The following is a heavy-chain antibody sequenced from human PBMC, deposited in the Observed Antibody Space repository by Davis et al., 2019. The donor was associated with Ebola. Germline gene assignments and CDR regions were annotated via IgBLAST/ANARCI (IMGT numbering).Heavy chain of an antibody. V-gene: IGHV1-18*04. J-gene: IGHJ4*02. Sequence: ASVKVSCKASGYTFTGYYMHWVRQAPGQGLEWMGWISAYNGNTNYAQKLQGRVTMTTDTSTSTAYMELRSLRSDDTAVYYCARDHSGYSYGYNYWGQGTLVTVSS. CDR2: ISAYNGNT. D-gene: IGHD5-18*01. CDR1: GYTFTGYY. CDR3: ARDHSGYSYGYNY.